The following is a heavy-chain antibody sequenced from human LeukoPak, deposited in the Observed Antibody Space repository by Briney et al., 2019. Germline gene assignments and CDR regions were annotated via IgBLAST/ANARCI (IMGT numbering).Heavy chain of an antibody. CDR2: INTDGTVT. D-gene: IGHD5-24*01. CDR3: VRDKDGYNF. CDR1: GFTFSKYW. V-gene: IGHV3-74*01. J-gene: IGHJ4*02. Sequence: GGSLRLSCAASGFTFSKYWMLWVRHAPGKGLESVSRINTDGTVTTYADSVKGRFTVSRDNADNTMFLQMNSVRDEDTAVYYCVRDKDGYNFWGQGTLVSVSS.